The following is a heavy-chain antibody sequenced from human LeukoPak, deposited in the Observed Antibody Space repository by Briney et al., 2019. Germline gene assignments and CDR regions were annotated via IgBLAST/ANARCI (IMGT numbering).Heavy chain of an antibody. V-gene: IGHV3-30-3*01. J-gene: IGHJ4*02. CDR2: ISYDGSNK. Sequence: PGGSLRLSCAASGFTFSSYAMHWVRQAPGKGLEWVAVISYDGSNKYYADSVKGRFTISRDNAKNSLYLQMNSLRAEDTAVYYCARDDAVTKFDYWGQGTLVTVSS. CDR1: GFTFSSYA. CDR3: ARDDAVTKFDY. D-gene: IGHD4-17*01.